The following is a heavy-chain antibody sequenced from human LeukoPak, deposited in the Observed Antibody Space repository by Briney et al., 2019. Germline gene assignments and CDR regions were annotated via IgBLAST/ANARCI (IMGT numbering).Heavy chain of an antibody. CDR3: ARDDFGI. V-gene: IGHV3-74*01. CDR1: GFTFSSYW. J-gene: IGHJ3*02. CDR2: INSDGRAT. Sequence: GGSLRLSCAASGFTFSSYWMHWVRQGPGKGLVWVARINSDGRATSHADSVKGRFTISRDNAKNTLYLQMNSLRAEDTAVYFCARDDFGIWGQGTMVTVSS.